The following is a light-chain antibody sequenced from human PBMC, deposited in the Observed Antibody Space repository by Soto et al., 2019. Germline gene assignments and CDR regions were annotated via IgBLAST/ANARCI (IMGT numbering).Light chain of an antibody. V-gene: IGLV1-44*01. Sequence: QSVLTQPRSASGTPGQRVTISCSGSSSNIGSNTVNWYQQLPGTAPKHLICSNNQRPSVGPGGFSGARTVSSAALAISGRQSDEEVDYYYAAWDDGLNGYVFGAGTKLTV. J-gene: IGLJ1*01. CDR2: SNN. CDR3: AAWDDGLNGYV. CDR1: SSNIGSNT.